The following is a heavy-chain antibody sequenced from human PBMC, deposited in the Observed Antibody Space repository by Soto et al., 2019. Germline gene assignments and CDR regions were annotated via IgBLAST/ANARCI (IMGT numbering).Heavy chain of an antibody. V-gene: IGHV3-30*03. D-gene: IGHD2-2*01. CDR2: ISYDGSNK. J-gene: IGHJ6*02. CDR3: ARDLIVVVPAAPYYYGMDV. CDR1: GFTFSSYG. Sequence: QVQLVESGGGVVQPGRSLRLSCAASGFTFSSYGMHWVRQAPGKGLEWVAVISYDGSNKYYADSVKGRFTISRDNSKNTLYLQMNSLRAEDTAVYYCARDLIVVVPAAPYYYGMDVWGQGTTVTVSS.